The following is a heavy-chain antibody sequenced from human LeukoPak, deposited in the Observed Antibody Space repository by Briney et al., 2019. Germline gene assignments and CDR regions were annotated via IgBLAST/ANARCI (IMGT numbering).Heavy chain of an antibody. CDR2: ISYGGSSE. Sequence: PGRSLRLSCAASGFTFSDYAMHWVRQVPGKGLEWVAVISYGGSSEYYADSVKGRFTIPRDNSKNRLYLQMNSLRAEDTAVYYCARNTPITGFFGMDVWGHGPTVTVSS. CDR1: GFTFSDYA. D-gene: IGHD1-20*01. V-gene: IGHV3-30*04. J-gene: IGHJ6*02. CDR3: ARNTPITGFFGMDV.